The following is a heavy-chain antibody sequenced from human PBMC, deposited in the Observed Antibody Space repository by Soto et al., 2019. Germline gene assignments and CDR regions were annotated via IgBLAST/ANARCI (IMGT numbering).Heavy chain of an antibody. Sequence: SETLSLTCTVSGDSTSTNDYYWSWIRQPPGKGLEWIGCISDSGTTYYNPSLEGRLTMSVGASKNHFSLKVTSVTAADTAVYYRARGTYNFWAGSRYYFDYWGQGTPVTVSS. CDR3: ARGTYNFWAGSRYYFDY. V-gene: IGHV4-30-4*01. CDR1: GDSTSTNDYY. J-gene: IGHJ4*02. D-gene: IGHD6-19*01. CDR2: ISDSGTT.